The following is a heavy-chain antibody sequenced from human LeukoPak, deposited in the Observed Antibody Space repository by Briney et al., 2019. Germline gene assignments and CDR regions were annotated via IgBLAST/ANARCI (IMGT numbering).Heavy chain of an antibody. Sequence: PGGSLTLSCAASGFTFSSYAMSWVRQAPGKGLEWVSAISGSGGSTYYADSVKGRFTISRDNSKNTLYLQMNSLRAEDTAVYYCAKAIVGAHWFDPWGQGTLVTVSS. D-gene: IGHD1-26*01. CDR2: ISGSGGST. V-gene: IGHV3-23*01. CDR3: AKAIVGAHWFDP. J-gene: IGHJ5*02. CDR1: GFTFSSYA.